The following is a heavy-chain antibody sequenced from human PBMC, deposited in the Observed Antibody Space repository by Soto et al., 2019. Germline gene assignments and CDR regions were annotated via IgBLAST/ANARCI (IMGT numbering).Heavy chain of an antibody. CDR2: SSATSAGR. V-gene: IGHV3-23*01. J-gene: IGHJ4*02. Sequence: EVQLLESGGGLVQPGGSLTLSCAASGFTFSSYGMTWVRQAPGKGLEWVSFSSATSAGRYYADSVKGRFTISRDNSKNTLYLQMSSLRADDTAVYYCAKDRRAGGNYGFYSDFWGQGALVIVSS. CDR1: GFTFSSYG. D-gene: IGHD1-7*01. CDR3: AKDRRAGGNYGFYSDF.